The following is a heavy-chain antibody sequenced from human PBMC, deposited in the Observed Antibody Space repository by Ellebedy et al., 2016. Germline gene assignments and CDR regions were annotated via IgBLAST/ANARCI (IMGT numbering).Heavy chain of an antibody. CDR3: ARDRSSVIWYFDL. D-gene: IGHD4-11*01. CDR1: GGSFSGYY. V-gene: IGHV4-34*01. J-gene: IGHJ2*01. Sequence: SETLSLXXAVYGGSFSGYYWSWIRQPPGKGLEWIGEINHSGSTNYNPSLKSRVTISVDTSKNQFSLKLSSVTAADTAVYYCARDRSSVIWYFDLWGRGTPVTVSS. CDR2: INHSGST.